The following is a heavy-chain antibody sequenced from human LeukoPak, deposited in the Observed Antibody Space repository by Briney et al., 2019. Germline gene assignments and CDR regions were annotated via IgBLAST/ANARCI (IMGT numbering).Heavy chain of an antibody. CDR1: GGSIMVAAYY. CDR3: ARAQAEKTYYYDSSGYDNPAGFDY. V-gene: IGHV4-34*01. CDR2: INHSGST. D-gene: IGHD3-22*01. Sequence: SETLSLTCTVSGGSIMVAAYYWSWIRQPPGKGLEWIGEINHSGSTNYNPSLKSRVTISVDTSKNQFSLKLSSVTAADTAVYYCARAQAEKTYYYDSSGYDNPAGFDYWGQGTLVTVSS. J-gene: IGHJ4*02.